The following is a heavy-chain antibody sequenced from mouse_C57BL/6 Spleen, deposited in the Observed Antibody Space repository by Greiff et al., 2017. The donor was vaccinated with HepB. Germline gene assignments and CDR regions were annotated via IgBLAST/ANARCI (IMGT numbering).Heavy chain of an antibody. Sequence: QVQLQQSGPELVKPGASVKISCKASGYAFSSSWMNWVKQRPGKGLEWIGRIYPGDGDTNYNGNFKGKATLTADKSSSTAYMQLSSLTSEDSAVYFCARESYDYDEGWFAYWGQGTLVTVSA. CDR1: GYAFSSSW. CDR3: ARESYDYDEGWFAY. D-gene: IGHD2-4*01. J-gene: IGHJ3*01. V-gene: IGHV1-82*01. CDR2: IYPGDGDT.